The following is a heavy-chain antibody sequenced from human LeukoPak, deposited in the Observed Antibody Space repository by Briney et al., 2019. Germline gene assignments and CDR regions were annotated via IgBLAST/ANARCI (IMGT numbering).Heavy chain of an antibody. D-gene: IGHD1-26*01. CDR3: AADGEDSGSYSSFDY. CDR1: GVTFTSSA. V-gene: IGHV1-58*02. Sequence: AASVKVSCKATGVTFTSSAMQWVRQARGQRLEWIGWIVVGSGNTDYAQKFQERVTITRDMSTSTAYTELSSLRSEDTAVYYCAADGEDSGSYSSFDYWGQGTLVTVSS. CDR2: IVVGSGNT. J-gene: IGHJ4*02.